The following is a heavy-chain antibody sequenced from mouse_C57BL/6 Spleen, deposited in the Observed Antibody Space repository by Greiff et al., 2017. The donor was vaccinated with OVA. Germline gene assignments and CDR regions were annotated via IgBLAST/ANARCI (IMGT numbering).Heavy chain of an antibody. CDR3: ASHLRGAMDY. Sequence: VQLQQPGPDLVKPGASVKLSCKASGYTFTSYWMHWVQQRPGQGLEWIGDINPSNGGTNYNEKFKSKATLTVDKSSSTAYMQLSSLTSEDSAVYYCASHLRGAMDYWGQGTSVTVSS. V-gene: IGHV1-53*01. J-gene: IGHJ4*01. CDR1: GYTFTSYW. CDR2: INPSNGGT.